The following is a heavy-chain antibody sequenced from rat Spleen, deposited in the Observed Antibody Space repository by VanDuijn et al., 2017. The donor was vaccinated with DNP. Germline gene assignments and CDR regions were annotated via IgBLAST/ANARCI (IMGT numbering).Heavy chain of an antibody. CDR1: GFTFSTYW. J-gene: IGHJ4*01. Sequence: EVQLVETGGGLVQPGRSLTLSCEASGFTFSTYWMFWVRQAPGTGLEWVASINADGGGTSYSDSVKGRFSISRNNVENTLYLQMNSLRSEDTGTYYCEKDYHFYAMDAWGQGTSVTVSS. V-gene: IGHV5-58*01. CDR3: EKDYHFYAMDA. CDR2: INADGGGT.